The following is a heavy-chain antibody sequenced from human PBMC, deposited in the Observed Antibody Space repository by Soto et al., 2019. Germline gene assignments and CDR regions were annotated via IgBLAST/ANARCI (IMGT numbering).Heavy chain of an antibody. CDR2: ISSSGSTI. Sequence: PGGSLRLSCAASGFTFSSYEMNWVRQAPGKGLEWVSYISSSGSTIYYADSVKGRFTISRDNAKNSLYLQMNSLRAEDTAVYYCARVGYYYDSSGPASAFDIWGQGTMVT. D-gene: IGHD3-22*01. J-gene: IGHJ3*02. CDR1: GFTFSSYE. CDR3: ARVGYYYDSSGPASAFDI. V-gene: IGHV3-48*03.